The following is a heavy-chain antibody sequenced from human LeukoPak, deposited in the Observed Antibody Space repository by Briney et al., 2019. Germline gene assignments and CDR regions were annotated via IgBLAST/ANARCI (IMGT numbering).Heavy chain of an antibody. J-gene: IGHJ5*02. CDR3: ARDGGSYGSGSRNWFDP. CDR2: VIPIFGTA. V-gene: IGHV1-69*06. CDR1: GGTFSSYA. D-gene: IGHD3-10*01. Sequence: VASVKVSCKASGGTFSSYAISWVRQAPGQGLGWMGGVIPIFGTANYAQTFQGRVTITADKSTSTASMELSSLRSEDTAVYYCARDGGSYGSGSRNWFDPWGQGTLVTVSS.